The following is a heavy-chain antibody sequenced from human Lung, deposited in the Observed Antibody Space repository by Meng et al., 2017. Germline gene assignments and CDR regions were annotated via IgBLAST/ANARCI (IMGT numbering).Heavy chain of an antibody. J-gene: IGHJ4*02. V-gene: IGHV3-23*04. D-gene: IGHD1-1*01. CDR2: ISIIGHNT. CDR1: GFTFSTSA. CDR3: AKEEVPNDY. Sequence: QFVESGGVVVQPRGSLRLSGAVSGFTFSTSAMSWVRQAPGKGLEWVSGISIIGHNTYYADSVKGRFTISRDNSRNTLYLQMNSLRAEDTAIYYCAKEEVPNDYWGQGTLVTVSS.